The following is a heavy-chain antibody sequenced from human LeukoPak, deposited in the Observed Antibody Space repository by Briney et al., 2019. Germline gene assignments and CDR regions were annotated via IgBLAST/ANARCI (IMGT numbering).Heavy chain of an antibody. V-gene: IGHV3-30*18. D-gene: IGHD3-10*01. CDR2: ISYDGSNK. CDR3: AKDDGYGGGVID. CDR1: GFSLSTFE. Sequence: GGSLRLSCAAYGFSLSTFEMSWARQAPGKGLEWVAVISYDGSNKYYADSVKGRFTISRDNSKNTLYLQMNSLRAEDTAVYYCAKDDGYGGGVIDWGQGTLVTVSS. J-gene: IGHJ4*02.